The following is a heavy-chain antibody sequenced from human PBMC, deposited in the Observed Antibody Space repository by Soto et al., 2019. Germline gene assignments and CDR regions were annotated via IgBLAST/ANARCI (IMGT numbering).Heavy chain of an antibody. CDR3: AKDTRYGDYVRWFDS. CDR1: GFTFSSYA. J-gene: IGHJ5*01. V-gene: IGHV3-23*01. D-gene: IGHD4-17*01. Sequence: EVHLLESGGGLVQPGGSLILSCAASGFTFSSYAMTWVRQAPGRGLEGVSGITGSGGRTYYADSVKGRFTISRDNSKSMMYLQMNRLRAEDTAVYYCAKDTRYGDYVRWFDSWGQGTLVTVSS. CDR2: ITGSGGRT.